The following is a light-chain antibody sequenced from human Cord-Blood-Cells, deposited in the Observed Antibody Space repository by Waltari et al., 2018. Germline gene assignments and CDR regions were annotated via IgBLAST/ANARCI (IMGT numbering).Light chain of an antibody. Sequence: SYELTQPPSVSVSPGQTALITCPGHKLGDKYACWYQQKPGQSPVLVIYQDSKRPSGIPERFSGSNSGNTATLTISGTQAMDEADYYCQAWDSSTAVFGTGTKVTVL. V-gene: IGLV3-1*01. CDR2: QDS. CDR3: QAWDSSTAV. J-gene: IGLJ1*01. CDR1: KLGDKY.